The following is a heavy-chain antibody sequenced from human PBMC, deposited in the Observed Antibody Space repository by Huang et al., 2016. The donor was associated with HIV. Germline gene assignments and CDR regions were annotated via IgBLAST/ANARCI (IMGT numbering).Heavy chain of an antibody. V-gene: IGHV1-69*01. Sequence: QVQLVQSGAEVKKPGSSVKVSCKASGDTFNNYLITGVRQAPGQGLERMGGIVPVCGTPSYAQKFQGRLTITADESTGTAYMELRSRRSDDTAVYYCARGTGTCGTPLGFWGQGTLVTVSS. CDR1: GDTFNNYL. CDR3: ARGTGTCGTPLGF. CDR2: IVPVCGTP. D-gene: IGHD1-7*01. J-gene: IGHJ4*02.